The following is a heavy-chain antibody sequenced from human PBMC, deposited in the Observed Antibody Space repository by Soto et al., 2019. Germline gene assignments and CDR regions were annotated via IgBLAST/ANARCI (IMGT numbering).Heavy chain of an antibody. CDR1: GFTFSSYA. J-gene: IGHJ4*02. CDR3: ARDFDSSGWYLSGGDY. CDR2: ISYDGSNK. Sequence: GGSLRLSCAASGFTFSSYAMHWVRQAPGKGLEWVAVISYDGSNKYYADSVKGRFTISRDNSKNTLYLQMNSLRAEDTAVYYCARDFDSSGWYLSGGDYWGQGTLVTVSS. D-gene: IGHD6-19*01. V-gene: IGHV3-30-3*01.